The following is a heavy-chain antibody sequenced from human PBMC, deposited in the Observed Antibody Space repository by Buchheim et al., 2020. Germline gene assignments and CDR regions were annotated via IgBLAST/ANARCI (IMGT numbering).Heavy chain of an antibody. CDR1: GESFSGYY. J-gene: IGHJ4*02. Sequence: QVQLQQWGAGLLKPSETLSLTCAVSGESFSGYYWSWIRQPPGKGLEWIGEINHSGSTNYNPSLQSRVTISVDTSKNQFSLKLSSVIVADTAVYYCARGGGRYCTNGVCHLDYWGQGNL. V-gene: IGHV4-34*01. CDR2: INHSGST. CDR3: ARGGGRYCTNGVCHLDY. D-gene: IGHD2-8*01.